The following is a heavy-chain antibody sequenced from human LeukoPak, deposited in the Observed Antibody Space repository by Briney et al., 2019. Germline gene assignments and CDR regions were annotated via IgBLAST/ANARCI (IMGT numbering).Heavy chain of an antibody. CDR1: GYTFTSYG. V-gene: IGHV1-18*01. D-gene: IGHD6-13*01. CDR3: ARDSRGIAAAGVFDY. CDR2: ISAYNGNT. Sequence: ASVKVSCKASGYTFTSYGISWVRQAPGQGLEWMGWISAYNGNTNYAQKLQGRVTMTTDTSTSTAYMELRSLRSDDTAVYYCARDSRGIAAAGVFDYWGQGTLVTVSS. J-gene: IGHJ4*02.